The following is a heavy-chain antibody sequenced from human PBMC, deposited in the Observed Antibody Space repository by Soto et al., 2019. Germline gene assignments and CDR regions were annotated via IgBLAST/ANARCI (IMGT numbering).Heavy chain of an antibody. Sequence: QVQLVESGGGVVQPGRSLRLSCAASGFTFSSYAMHWVRQAPGKGLEWVAVISYDGSNKYYADSVKGRFTISRDNSKNTLYLQMNSLRAEDTAVYYCARDAPQIVVVTAIPRGLRYWGQGTLVTVSS. V-gene: IGHV3-30-3*01. CDR1: GFTFSSYA. D-gene: IGHD2-21*02. CDR2: ISYDGSNK. J-gene: IGHJ4*02. CDR3: ARDAPQIVVVTAIPRGLRY.